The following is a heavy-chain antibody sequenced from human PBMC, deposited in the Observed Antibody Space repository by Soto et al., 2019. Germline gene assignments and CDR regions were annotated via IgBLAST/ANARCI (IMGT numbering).Heavy chain of an antibody. CDR3: ARDKGGDYLGLQFDY. V-gene: IGHV3-33*01. J-gene: IGHJ4*02. D-gene: IGHD4-17*01. CDR2: IWYDGSNK. Sequence: GGSLRLSCAASGFTFSSYGMHWVRQAPGKGLEWVAVIWYDGSNKYYADSVKGRFTISRDNSKNTLYLQMNSLGAEDTAVYYCARDKGGDYLGLQFDYWGQGTLVTV. CDR1: GFTFSSYG.